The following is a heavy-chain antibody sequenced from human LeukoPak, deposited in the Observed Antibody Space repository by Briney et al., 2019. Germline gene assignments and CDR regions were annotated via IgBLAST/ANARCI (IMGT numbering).Heavy chain of an antibody. J-gene: IGHJ3*02. CDR2: IYYSGST. Sequence: SETLSLTCTVSGGSISSGGYYWSWIRQHPGKGLEWIGYIYYSGSTYYNPSLKSRVTISVDTSKNQFSLKLSSVTAADTAVYYRARDRLSSRAFGIWGQGTMVTVSS. CDR3: ARDRLSSRAFGI. CDR1: GGSISSGGYY. V-gene: IGHV4-31*03.